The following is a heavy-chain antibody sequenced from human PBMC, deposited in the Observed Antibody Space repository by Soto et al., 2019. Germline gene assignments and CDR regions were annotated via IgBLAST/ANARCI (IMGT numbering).Heavy chain of an antibody. J-gene: IGHJ4*02. Sequence: EVQLVESGGGLVKPGGSLRLSCAASGFTFNNAWMSWVRQAPGKGLDWVGRIKSITDGGTTDYAAPVKGRFTISRDDSKNTLYLQMNSLRAEDTAVYYCARGGGIAVAAPPYFDYWGQGTLVTVSS. CDR1: GFTFNNAW. CDR2: IKSITDGGTT. D-gene: IGHD6-19*01. CDR3: ARGGGIAVAAPPYFDY. V-gene: IGHV3-15*01.